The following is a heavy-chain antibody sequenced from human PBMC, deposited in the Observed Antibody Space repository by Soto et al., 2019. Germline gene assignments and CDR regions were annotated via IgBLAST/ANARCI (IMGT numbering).Heavy chain of an antibody. CDR1: GFTFSSYW. J-gene: IGHJ4*02. CDR2: IKQDGSEK. Sequence: GGSLRLSCAASGFTFSSYWMSWVRQAPGKGLEWVANIKQDGSEKYYVDSVKGRFTISRDNAKNSLYLQMNSLRAEDTAVYYCARWGSLIGDYEPYYFDYWGQGTLVTVSS. CDR3: ARWGSLIGDYEPYYFDY. V-gene: IGHV3-7*05. D-gene: IGHD4-17*01.